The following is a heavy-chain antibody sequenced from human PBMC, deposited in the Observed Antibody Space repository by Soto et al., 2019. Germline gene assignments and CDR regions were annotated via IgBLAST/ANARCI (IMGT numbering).Heavy chain of an antibody. CDR1: GYTFTNYY. D-gene: IGHD2-21*02. CDR2: IKPTGGET. CDR3: ARGGDIVVVTAPLDL. J-gene: IGHJ5*02. Sequence: QVQLVQSGAEVKKPGASVKVSCRASGYTFTNYYMHWVRQAPGQGLEWMGIIKPTGGETAYAQKFLGRAAMSRDTCTVTLYMELSSLRSEDTAVYYCARGGDIVVVTAPLDLWGQGTLVTVSS. V-gene: IGHV1-46*01.